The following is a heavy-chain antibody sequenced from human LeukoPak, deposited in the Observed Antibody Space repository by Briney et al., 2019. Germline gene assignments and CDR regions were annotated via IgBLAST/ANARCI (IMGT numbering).Heavy chain of an antibody. CDR3: AKTRPLDSSSWSHGDY. D-gene: IGHD6-13*01. CDR1: GFTFKNYY. V-gene: IGHV3-11*03. Sequence: GGSLRLSCAASGFTFKNYYMSWIRQAPGKGLEWVSYINNKNSETNYADSVRGRFTISRDNSKNTLYLQMNSLRAEDTAVYYCAKTRPLDSSSWSHGDYWGQGTLVTVSS. J-gene: IGHJ4*02. CDR2: INNKNSET.